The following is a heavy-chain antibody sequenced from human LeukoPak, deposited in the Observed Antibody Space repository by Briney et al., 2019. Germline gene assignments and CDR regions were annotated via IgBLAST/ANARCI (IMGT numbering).Heavy chain of an antibody. CDR1: GFTFSSYG. D-gene: IGHD2-21*02. Sequence: GGSLRLSRTASGFTFSSYGMHWVRQAPGKGLEGGAVISYVGSNKYYADSVKGRFTISRDNSKNTVYLQMNSLRAEDTAVYYGAKGSPPPIVVVTAHNYYFDYWGQGTLVTVSS. CDR2: ISYVGSNK. CDR3: AKGSPPPIVVVTAHNYYFDY. J-gene: IGHJ4*02. V-gene: IGHV3-30*18.